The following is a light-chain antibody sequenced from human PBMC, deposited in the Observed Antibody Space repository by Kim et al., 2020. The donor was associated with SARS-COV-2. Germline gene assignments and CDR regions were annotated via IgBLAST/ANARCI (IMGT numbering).Light chain of an antibody. CDR1: SIDVGSSGL. V-gene: IGLV2-14*02. Sequence: QSALTQPASVSGSPGQSITISCTGTSIDVGSSGLVSWYQHYPGEAPKLIIYEDTGRPSGVSHRFSGSRSGNTASLAITGLRSEDEADYYCSVWDDNLRAALFGGGTQLTVL. J-gene: IGLJ2*01. CDR2: EDT. CDR3: SVWDDNLRAAL.